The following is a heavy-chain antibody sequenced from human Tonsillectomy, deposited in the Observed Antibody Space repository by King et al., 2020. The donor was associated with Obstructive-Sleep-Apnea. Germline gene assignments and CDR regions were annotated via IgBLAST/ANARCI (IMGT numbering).Heavy chain of an antibody. CDR2: IYHSGST. D-gene: IGHD3-10*01. CDR1: GYSISSGYY. J-gene: IGHJ5*02. Sequence: VQLQESGPGLVKPSETLSLTCTVSGYSISSGYYWGWIRQPPGKGLEWIGSIYHSGSTYYNPSLKSRVTISVDTSKNQFSLKLSSVTAADTAVYYCARGYGGSGIEVWFDPWGQGTLVTVCS. CDR3: ARGYGGSGIEVWFDP. V-gene: IGHV4-38-2*02.